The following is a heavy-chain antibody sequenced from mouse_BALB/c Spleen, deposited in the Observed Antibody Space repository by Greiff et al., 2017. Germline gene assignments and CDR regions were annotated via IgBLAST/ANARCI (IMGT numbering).Heavy chain of an antibody. V-gene: IGHV1-87*01. CDR1: GYTFTSYW. CDR2: IYPGDGDT. D-gene: IGHD1-1*01. Sequence: VQLQESGAELARPGASVKLSCKASGYTFTSYWMQWVKQRPGQGLEWIGAIYPGDGDTRYTQKFKGKATLTADKSSSTAYMQLSSLASEDSAVYYCAVIYYYGSSSDYWGQGTTLTVSS. CDR3: AVIYYYGSSSDY. J-gene: IGHJ2*01.